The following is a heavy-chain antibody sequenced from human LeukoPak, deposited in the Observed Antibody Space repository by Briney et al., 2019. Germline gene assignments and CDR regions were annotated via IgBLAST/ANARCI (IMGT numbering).Heavy chain of an antibody. Sequence: ASVKVSCKVSGYTLTELSMHWVRQAPGQGLEWMGWISAYNGNTNYAQKLQGRVTMTTDTSTSTAYMELRSLRSDDTAVYYCARATVTVKSDAFDIWGQGTMVTVSS. CDR3: ARATVTVKSDAFDI. CDR1: GYTLTELS. J-gene: IGHJ3*02. CDR2: ISAYNGNT. V-gene: IGHV1-18*01. D-gene: IGHD4-17*01.